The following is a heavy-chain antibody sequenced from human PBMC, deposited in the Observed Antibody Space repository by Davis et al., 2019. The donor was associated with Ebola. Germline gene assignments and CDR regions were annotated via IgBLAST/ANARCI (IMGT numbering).Heavy chain of an antibody. CDR1: GGTFSSYA. J-gene: IGHJ6*04. Sequence: SVKVSCKASGGTFSSYAISWVRQAPGQGLEWMGGIIPILGIANYAQKFQGRVTMTRNTSISTAYMELSSLRSEDTAVYYCASGLWGSRGMDVWGKGTTVTVSS. CDR3: ASGLWGSRGMDV. CDR2: IIPILGIA. D-gene: IGHD3-16*01. V-gene: IGHV1-69*10.